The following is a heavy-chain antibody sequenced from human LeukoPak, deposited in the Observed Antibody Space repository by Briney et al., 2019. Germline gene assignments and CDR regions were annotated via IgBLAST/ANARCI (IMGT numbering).Heavy chain of an antibody. D-gene: IGHD2-2*01. Sequence: ASVKVSCKASGYTFTSYGISWVRQAPGQGLEWMGWISAYNGNTNYAQKLQGRVTMTTDTSTSTAYMELRSLRSDDTAVYYCARAPVEIVVVPAAPPKYYYYYYMDVWGKGTTVTISS. CDR1: GYTFTSYG. J-gene: IGHJ6*03. CDR3: ARAPVEIVVVPAAPPKYYYYYYMDV. V-gene: IGHV1-18*01. CDR2: ISAYNGNT.